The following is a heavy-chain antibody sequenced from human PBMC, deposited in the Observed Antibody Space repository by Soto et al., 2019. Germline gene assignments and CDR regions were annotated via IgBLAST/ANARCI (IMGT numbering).Heavy chain of an antibody. Sequence: GGSLRLSCVASGFTFTNYWMHWVRQVPGKGLVWVSRIDGVGTGTSYSDSVRGRFTISRDNAEITLHLQMDSLRAEDTAAYYCTTVFECWGQGTPVTVSS. V-gene: IGHV3-74*01. CDR2: IDGVGTGT. J-gene: IGHJ1*01. CDR3: TTVFEC. CDR1: GFTFTNYW. D-gene: IGHD1-20*01.